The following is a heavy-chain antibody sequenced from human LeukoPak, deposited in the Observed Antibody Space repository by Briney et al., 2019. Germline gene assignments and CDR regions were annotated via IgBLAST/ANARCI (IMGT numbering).Heavy chain of an antibody. D-gene: IGHD3-22*01. Sequence: AGGSLRLSCAASGFTFSSSAMSWVRQVPGKGLEWVSGISASGGSTYYADSVRGRFTISRDNSKNTLYVQMNSLRAEDTALYYCAKGSYYDSSGTYYFDYWGQGTLVTVSS. V-gene: IGHV3-23*01. J-gene: IGHJ4*02. CDR3: AKGSYYDSSGTYYFDY. CDR1: GFTFSSSA. CDR2: ISASGGST.